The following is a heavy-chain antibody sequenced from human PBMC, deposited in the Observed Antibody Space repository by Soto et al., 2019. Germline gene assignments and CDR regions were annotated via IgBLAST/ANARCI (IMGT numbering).Heavy chain of an antibody. V-gene: IGHV6-1*01. CDR2: TYYRSNWRH. J-gene: IGHJ4*02. Sequence: SRTLSLTCAISGYSVSSNTAAWNWISSSPSRGLEWLGRTYYRSNWRHDYAVSVKSRITVNPDTSKNHFSLQLNSVTPDDTAVYYCERGVAGSGFDLWGQETLATVSS. CDR1: GYSVSSNTAA. CDR3: ERGVAGSGFDL. D-gene: IGHD6-19*01.